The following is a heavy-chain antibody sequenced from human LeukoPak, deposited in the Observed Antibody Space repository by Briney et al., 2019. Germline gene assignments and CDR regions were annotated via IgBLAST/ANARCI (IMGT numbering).Heavy chain of an antibody. CDR2: ISGSGGST. D-gene: IGHD3-22*01. V-gene: IGHV3-23*01. J-gene: IGHJ4*02. CDR1: GFTFSSYA. Sequence: PGGSLRLSCAASGFTFSSYAMSWVRQAPGKGLEWVSAISGSGGSTYYADSVKGRFTISRDNSKNTLYLQMNSLRAEDTAVYYCASRNYYDSSGYYYYYFDYWGQGILVTVS. CDR3: ASRNYYDSSGYYYYYFDY.